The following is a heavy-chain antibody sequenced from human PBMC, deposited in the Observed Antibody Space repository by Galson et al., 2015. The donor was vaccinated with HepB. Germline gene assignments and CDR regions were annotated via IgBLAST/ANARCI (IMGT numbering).Heavy chain of an antibody. J-gene: IGHJ4*02. CDR1: GFTFSSYG. D-gene: IGHD4-11*01. Sequence: SLRLSCAASGFTFSSYGMHWVRQAPGKGLEWVAVISYDGSNKYYADSVKGRFTISRDNSKNTLYLQMNSLRAEDTAVYYCAGDYGNFCFDYWGQGTLVTVSS. CDR3: AGDYGNFCFDY. V-gene: IGHV3-30*03. CDR2: ISYDGSNK.